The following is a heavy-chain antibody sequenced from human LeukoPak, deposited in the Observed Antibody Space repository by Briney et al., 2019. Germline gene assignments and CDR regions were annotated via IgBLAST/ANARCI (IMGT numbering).Heavy chain of an antibody. CDR2: IYYSGNT. V-gene: IGHV4-39*01. J-gene: IGHJ4*02. D-gene: IGHD1-7*01. Sequence: SETLSLTCTVSGGSISSSGYYWGWIRQPPGRGLEWIGTIYYSGNTYYSPSLKSRVTISVDTSKNQFSLKLSSVTAADTAVYYCARHRETSLFDYWGQGTLVTVSS. CDR3: ARHRETSLFDY. CDR1: GGSISSSGYY.